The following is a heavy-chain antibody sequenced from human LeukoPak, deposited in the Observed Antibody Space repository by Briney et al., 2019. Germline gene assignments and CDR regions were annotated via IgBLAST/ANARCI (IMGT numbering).Heavy chain of an antibody. Sequence: ASVKVSCKASGYTFTGYYMHWVRQAPGQGLEWMGWISAYNGNTNYAQKLQGRVTMTTDTSTSTAYMELRSLRSDDTAVYYCARCLGDYWGYYYYYMDVWGKGTTVTVSS. CDR2: ISAYNGNT. D-gene: IGHD4-17*01. J-gene: IGHJ6*03. CDR1: GYTFTGYY. V-gene: IGHV1-18*04. CDR3: ARCLGDYWGYYYYYMDV.